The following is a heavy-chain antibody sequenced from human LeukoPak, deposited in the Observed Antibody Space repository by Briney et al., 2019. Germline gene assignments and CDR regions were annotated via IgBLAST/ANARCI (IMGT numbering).Heavy chain of an antibody. CDR3: AKVARSNYYDILTGYPPHYYYYGMDV. J-gene: IGHJ6*02. CDR1: GFTFSSYG. D-gene: IGHD3-9*01. CDR2: ISYDGSNK. Sequence: GGSLRLSCAASGFTFSSYGMHWVRQAPGKGLEWVAVISYDGSNKYYADSVKGRFTTSRDNSKNTLYLQMNSLRAEDTAVYYCAKVARSNYYDILTGYPPHYYYYGMDVWGQGTTVTVSS. V-gene: IGHV3-30*18.